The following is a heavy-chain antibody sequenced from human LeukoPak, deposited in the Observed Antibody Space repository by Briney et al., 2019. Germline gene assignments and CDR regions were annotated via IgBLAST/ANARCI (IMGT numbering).Heavy chain of an antibody. CDR1: GFTFSSYG. D-gene: IGHD3-3*02. CDR3: AKEAHFWSGYYPYGMDV. CDR2: ISYEGSNK. V-gene: IGHV3-30*18. J-gene: IGHJ6*02. Sequence: GGSLRLSCAASGFTFSSYGMHWVRQAPGKGLEWVAVISYEGSNKYYADSVKGRFTISRDNSKNTLYLQMNSLRAEDTAVYYCAKEAHFWSGYYPYGMDVWGQGTTVTVSS.